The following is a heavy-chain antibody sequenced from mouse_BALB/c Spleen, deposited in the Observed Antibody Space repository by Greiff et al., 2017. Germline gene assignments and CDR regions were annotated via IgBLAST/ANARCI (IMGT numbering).Heavy chain of an antibody. CDR2: ISSGGSYT. V-gene: IGHV5-6*01. Sequence: EVNVVESGGDLVKPGGSLKLSCAASGFTFSSYGMSWVRQTPDKRLEWVATISSGGSYTYYPDSVKGRFTISRDNAKNTLYLQMSSLKSEDTAMYYCARHGAWDAPDYGGQGTTLTVSS. J-gene: IGHJ2*01. D-gene: IGHD4-1*01. CDR3: ARHGAWDAPDY. CDR1: GFTFSSYG.